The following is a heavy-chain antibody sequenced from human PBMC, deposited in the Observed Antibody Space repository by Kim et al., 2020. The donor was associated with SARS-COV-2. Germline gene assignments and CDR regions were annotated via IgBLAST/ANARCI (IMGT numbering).Heavy chain of an antibody. Sequence: SVKVSCKASGGTFSSYAISWVRQAPGQGLEWMGGIIPIFGTANYAQKFQGRVTITADESTSTAYMELSSLRSEDTAVYYCARGLHPITIVGVVPEFYYYYGMDVWGQGTTVTVSS. J-gene: IGHJ6*02. D-gene: IGHD3-3*01. V-gene: IGHV1-69*13. CDR1: GGTFSSYA. CDR2: IIPIFGTA. CDR3: ARGLHPITIVGVVPEFYYYYGMDV.